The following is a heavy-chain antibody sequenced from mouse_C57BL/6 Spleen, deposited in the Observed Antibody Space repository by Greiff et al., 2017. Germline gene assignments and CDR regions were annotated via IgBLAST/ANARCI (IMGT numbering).Heavy chain of an antibody. Sequence: VQGVESGPELVKPGASVKISCKASGYAFSSSWMNWVKQRPGQGLEWIGRIYPGDGDTNYNGKFKGKATLTADKSSSTAYMQLSSLTSEDSAVYFCARALGFFDYWGQGTTLTVSS. D-gene: IGHD3-2*02. V-gene: IGHV1-82*01. CDR3: ARALGFFDY. CDR1: GYAFSSSW. CDR2: IYPGDGDT. J-gene: IGHJ2*01.